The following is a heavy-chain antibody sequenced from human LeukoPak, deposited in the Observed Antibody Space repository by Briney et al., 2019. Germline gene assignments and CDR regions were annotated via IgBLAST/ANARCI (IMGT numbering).Heavy chain of an antibody. D-gene: IGHD3-3*01. CDR1: GGSMSGHY. CDR3: ARKNFYPNWFFDV. J-gene: IGHJ2*01. V-gene: IGHV4-59*08. Sequence: SESLSLTCIVSGGSMSGHYWNWIRQSPGKPLEWIGYVYDSGDTNYNPALKSRVTISLDTPKNQFSLRLMSVTATDTALYFCARKNFYPNWFFDVWGRGTLVTVSS. CDR2: VYDSGDT.